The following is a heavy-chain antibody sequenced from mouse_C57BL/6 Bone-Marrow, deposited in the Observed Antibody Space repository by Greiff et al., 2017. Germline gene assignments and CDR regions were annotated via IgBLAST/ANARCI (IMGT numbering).Heavy chain of an antibody. CDR3: ARIAGYDYDGPMDY. J-gene: IGHJ4*01. Sequence: QVTLKECGPGISQPSQTLSLTCSFSGFSLSTFGMGVRWIRQPSGKGLEWLAHIWWDDDKYYNPALKSRLTISKVTSKNQVFHKIANVDTADTATYYCARIAGYDYDGPMDYWGQGTSVTVSS. D-gene: IGHD2-4*01. V-gene: IGHV8-8*01. CDR1: GFSLSTFGMG. CDR2: IWWDDDK.